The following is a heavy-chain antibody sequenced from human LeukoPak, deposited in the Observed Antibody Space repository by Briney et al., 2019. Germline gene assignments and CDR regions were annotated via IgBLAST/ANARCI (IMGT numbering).Heavy chain of an antibody. CDR3: ARDKGYGSDY. V-gene: IGHV3-7*01. Sequence: GSLRLSREASGFPFSDHWMNWVRQAPGMGLEWVACIKQDGSQKYYVDSVKGRFTISRDNAKNSLYLQMSSLRAEDTAMYYCARDKGYGSDYWGPGVQVTVSS. CDR2: IKQDGSQK. J-gene: IGHJ4*02. CDR1: GFPFSDHW. D-gene: IGHD3-10*01.